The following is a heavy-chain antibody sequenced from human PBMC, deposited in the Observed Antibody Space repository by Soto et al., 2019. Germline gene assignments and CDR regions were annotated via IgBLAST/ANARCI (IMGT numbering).Heavy chain of an antibody. V-gene: IGHV1-69*01. J-gene: IGHJ3*02. D-gene: IGHD4-17*01. Sequence: QVQLVQSGAEVKKPGSSVKVSCKASGGSFNTYGISWVRQAPGQGLEWMGGFLPVFTTAKYAPKFQGRVSITADESMYTAYMDRSSLRSEDTVVYFCARVGFCVSKTTVRHGALDIWGQGTVVTVSS. CDR1: GGSFNTYG. CDR3: ARVGFCVSKTTVRHGALDI. CDR2: FLPVFTTA.